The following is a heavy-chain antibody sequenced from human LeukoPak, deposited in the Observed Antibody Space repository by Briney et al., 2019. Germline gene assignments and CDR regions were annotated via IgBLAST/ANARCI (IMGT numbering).Heavy chain of an antibody. Sequence: PGGSLRLSCAASGFTFSSYGMHWVRQAPGKGLEWVAFIRYDGSNKYYADSVKGRFTISRDNSKNTLYLQMNSLRAEDTAVYYCAKNSGYSYSSYFDYWGQGTLVTVSS. CDR1: GFTFSSYG. CDR3: AKNSGYSYSSYFDY. J-gene: IGHJ4*02. D-gene: IGHD5-18*01. V-gene: IGHV3-30*02. CDR2: IRYDGSNK.